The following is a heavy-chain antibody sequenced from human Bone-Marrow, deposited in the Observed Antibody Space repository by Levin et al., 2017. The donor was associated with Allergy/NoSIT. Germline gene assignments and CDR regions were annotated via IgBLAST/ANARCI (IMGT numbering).Heavy chain of an antibody. CDR1: GFSLTTPGMS. V-gene: IGHV2-70*13. Sequence: QTLSLTCTFSGFSLTTPGMSVSWIRQPPGKALEWLALIDWDDDKYYSTSLRARLAISKDTSKNQVVLTVSNMDPEDSATYYCARTPTTVPDFYYSKGMDVWGQGTTVTVSS. D-gene: IGHD4-11*01. CDR3: ARTPTTVPDFYYSKGMDV. CDR2: IDWDDDK. J-gene: IGHJ6*02.